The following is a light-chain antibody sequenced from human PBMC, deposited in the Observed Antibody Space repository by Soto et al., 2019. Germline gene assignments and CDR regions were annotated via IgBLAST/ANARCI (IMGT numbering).Light chain of an antibody. Sequence: EIVLTQSPATLSLSPGARATLSCRASQSLNSYLAWFQQKPGQAPRLLIYDASNRATAIPARLSGSGSGTDFTRTISRLEPGDFEVYYCQQRLDWPLTFGGGAKVEIK. CDR3: QQRLDWPLT. J-gene: IGKJ4*01. CDR2: DAS. V-gene: IGKV3-11*01. CDR1: QSLNSY.